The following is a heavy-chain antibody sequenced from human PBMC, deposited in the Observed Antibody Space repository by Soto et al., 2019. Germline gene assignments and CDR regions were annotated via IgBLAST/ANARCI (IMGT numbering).Heavy chain of an antibody. V-gene: IGHV3-23*01. CDR1: GFTFSSYA. CDR2: ISGSGDST. D-gene: IGHD6-19*01. J-gene: IGHJ4*02. CDR3: ARCSSVWYFGY. Sequence: GGSLRLSCAASGFTFSSYAMNWVRQAPGKGLEWVSVISGSGDSTYYADSVKGRFTISRDNSKNTLYLQMNSLRAEDTAVYYCARCSSVWYFGYWGQGTLVTVSS.